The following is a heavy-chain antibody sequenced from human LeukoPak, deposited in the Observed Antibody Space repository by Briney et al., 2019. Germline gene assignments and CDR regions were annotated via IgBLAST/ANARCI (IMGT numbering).Heavy chain of an antibody. CDR1: GGSFSGYY. CDR3: ARVDAFDL. V-gene: IGHV3-11*06. J-gene: IGHJ3*01. Sequence: LSLTCAVYGGSFSGYYWSWIRQPPGKGLEWVSYISSSSSYIYYADSVKGRFTISRDNAKNSLYLQMNSLRAEDTAVYYCARVDAFDLWGQGTMVTVSS. CDR2: ISSSSSYI.